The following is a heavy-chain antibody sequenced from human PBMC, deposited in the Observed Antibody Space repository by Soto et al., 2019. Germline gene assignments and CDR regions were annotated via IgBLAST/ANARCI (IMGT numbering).Heavy chain of an antibody. CDR2: INGEATDT. D-gene: IGHD6-19*01. CDR1: GFTFSRYW. V-gene: IGHV3-74*01. Sequence: GGSLRLSCVASGFTFSRYWMHWVRQAPGKVLVWVARINGEATDTAYADSVKGRFTISRDNAKNTVYLQMNSLRAEDTAVYYCARDSVADLNGWGQGTLVTVSS. CDR3: ARDSVADLNG. J-gene: IGHJ4*02.